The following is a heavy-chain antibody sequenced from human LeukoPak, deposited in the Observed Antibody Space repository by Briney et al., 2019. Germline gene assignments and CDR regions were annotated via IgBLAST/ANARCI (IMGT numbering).Heavy chain of an antibody. D-gene: IGHD4-17*01. J-gene: IGHJ6*02. V-gene: IGHV1-24*01. CDR3: ATAGSVTTPFYYYYGMDV. CDR2: FDPEDGET. Sequence: GASVKVSCKVSGYTLTELSMHWVRQAPGKGLEWMGGFDPEDGETIYAQKFQGRVTMTEDTSTDTAYMELSSLRSEDTAVYYCATAGSVTTPFYYYYGMDVWGQGTTVTVSS. CDR1: GYTLTELS.